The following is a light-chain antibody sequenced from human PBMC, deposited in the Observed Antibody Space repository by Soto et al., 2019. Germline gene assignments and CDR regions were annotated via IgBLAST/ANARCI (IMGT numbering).Light chain of an antibody. J-gene: IGKJ5*01. V-gene: IGKV3-11*01. CDR1: QSVTSTY. CDR3: QQRSNWPLT. CDR2: DAS. Sequence: EIVVTQSPATLSLSPGERATLSCRASQSVTSTYLAWYQQKPGQAPRLLIYDASNRATGIPARFSGSGSGTDFTLTISSLEPEDFAVYYCQQRSNWPLTFGQGTRLENK.